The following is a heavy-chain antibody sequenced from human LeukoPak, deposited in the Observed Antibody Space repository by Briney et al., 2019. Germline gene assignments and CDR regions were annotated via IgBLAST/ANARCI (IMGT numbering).Heavy chain of an antibody. Sequence: SETLSLTCTVSGGSFSSYYWSWIRQPPGKGLEWIGYIYYSGSTNYNPSLKSRVTISVDTSKNQFSLKLSSVTAADTAVYYCARSYSSSWYRASNWFDPWGQGTLVTVSS. D-gene: IGHD6-13*01. J-gene: IGHJ5*02. CDR1: GGSFSSYY. V-gene: IGHV4-59*01. CDR2: IYYSGST. CDR3: ARSYSSSWYRASNWFDP.